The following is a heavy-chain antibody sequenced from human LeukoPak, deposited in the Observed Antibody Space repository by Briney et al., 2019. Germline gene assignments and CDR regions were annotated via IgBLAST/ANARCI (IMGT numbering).Heavy chain of an antibody. V-gene: IGHV4-34*01. CDR1: GGSFNGYY. J-gene: IGHJ4*02. CDR3: ARDEVAVAGTFNY. Sequence: KPAATLSLTCSVDGGSFNGYYWGWIRQPPRKGMDWIGEINHSGSTNYNPSLESRVTKSLDTSKHQSSLKLSSVTAADTAVYYCARDEVAVAGTFNYWGQGTLVSVSS. CDR2: INHSGST. D-gene: IGHD6-19*01.